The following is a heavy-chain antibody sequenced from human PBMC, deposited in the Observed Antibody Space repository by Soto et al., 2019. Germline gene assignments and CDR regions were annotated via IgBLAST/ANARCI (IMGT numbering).Heavy chain of an antibody. CDR3: ARGRYGDY. CDR1: GYTFTSYG. Sequence: QVHLVKSGAEVKKPGASVKVSCKGSGYTFTSYGITWVRQAPGQGLEWMGWISAHNGNTDYAQKLQGRVTVTRDTSTSTAYMEWRSLISDDTAVYYCARGRYGDYWGQGALVTVSS. V-gene: IGHV1-18*01. J-gene: IGHJ4*02. D-gene: IGHD1-1*01. CDR2: ISAHNGNT.